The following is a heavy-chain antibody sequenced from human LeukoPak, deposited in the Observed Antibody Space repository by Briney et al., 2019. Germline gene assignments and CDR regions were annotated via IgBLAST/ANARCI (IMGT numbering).Heavy chain of an antibody. V-gene: IGHV3-53*01. CDR2: IYSGGST. CDR3: ARVLYYYDSRGYRQFDY. CDR1: GFTVSSNY. J-gene: IGHJ4*02. D-gene: IGHD3-22*01. Sequence: GGSLRLSCAASGFTVSSNYMTWVRQAPGKGLEWVSVIYSGGSTYYADSVQGRFTISRDNSKNTLYLQMNSLRAEDTAVYYCARVLYYYDSRGYRQFDYWGQGTLVTVSS.